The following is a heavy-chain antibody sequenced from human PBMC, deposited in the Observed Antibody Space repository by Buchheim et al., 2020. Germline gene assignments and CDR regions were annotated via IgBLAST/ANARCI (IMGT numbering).Heavy chain of an antibody. D-gene: IGHD5-18*01. CDR3: AKDDTAMVTGKLRYYYYGMDV. CDR2: ISYDGSNK. V-gene: IGHV3-30*18. Sequence: QVQLVESGGGVVQPGRSLRLSCAASGFTFSSYGMHWVRQAPGKGLEWVAVISYDGSNKYYADSVKGRFTISRDNSKNTLYLQMNSLRAEDTAVYYCAKDDTAMVTGKLRYYYYGMDVWGQGTT. J-gene: IGHJ6*02. CDR1: GFTFSSYG.